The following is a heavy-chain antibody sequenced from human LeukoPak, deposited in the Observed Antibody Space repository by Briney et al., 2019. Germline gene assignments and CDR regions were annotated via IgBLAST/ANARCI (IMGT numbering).Heavy chain of an antibody. Sequence: GGSLRLSCAASGFTFSSYSMNWVRQAPGKGLEWVSSISSSSSYIYYADSVKGRFTISRDNAKNSLYLQMNSLRAEDTAVYYCARGRHYYGSSGYYRPGFDYWGQGTLVTVSS. CDR2: ISSSSSYI. J-gene: IGHJ4*02. CDR1: GFTFSSYS. V-gene: IGHV3-21*01. CDR3: ARGRHYYGSSGYYRPGFDY. D-gene: IGHD3-22*01.